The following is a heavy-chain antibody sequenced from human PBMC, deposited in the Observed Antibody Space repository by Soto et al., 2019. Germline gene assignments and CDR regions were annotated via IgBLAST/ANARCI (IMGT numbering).Heavy chain of an antibody. D-gene: IGHD1-26*01. J-gene: IGHJ4*02. CDR2: IVGSGRSA. CDR3: AKDPVEGVPY. V-gene: IGHV3-23*01. CDR1: GFTFSNYA. Sequence: GGSLRLSCTASGFTFSNYALSWVRQSPGKGLEWVSAIVGSGRSAYYADSVKGRFTMSRDNSKNILYLQMNNLRAEDTAVYYCAKDPVEGVPYWGQGALVTVSS.